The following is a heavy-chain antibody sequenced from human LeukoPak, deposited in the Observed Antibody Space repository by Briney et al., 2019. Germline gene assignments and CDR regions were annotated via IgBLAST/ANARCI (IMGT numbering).Heavy chain of an antibody. Sequence: GGSLRLSCAASGFTFSSYSLNWVRQAPGKGLEWISYISPSSTSIYYADSVKGRFTISRDNAKNSLYLQMNSLRAEDTAVYYCARDAASGNNWFGPWGQGTLVTVSP. D-gene: IGHD3-3*01. CDR2: ISPSSTSI. J-gene: IGHJ5*02. CDR3: ARDAASGNNWFGP. CDR1: GFTFSSYS. V-gene: IGHV3-48*01.